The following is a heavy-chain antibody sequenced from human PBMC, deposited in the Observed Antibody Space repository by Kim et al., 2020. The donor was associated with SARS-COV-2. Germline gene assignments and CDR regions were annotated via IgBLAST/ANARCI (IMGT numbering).Heavy chain of an antibody. V-gene: IGHV4-4*02. CDR1: GGSISSSNW. D-gene: IGHD4-17*01. CDR2: IYHSGST. Sequence: SETLSLTCAVSGGSISSSNWWSWVRQPPGKGLEWIGEIYHSGSTNYNPSLKSRVTISVDKSKNQFSLKLSSVTAADTAVYYCARQILPQDYGDYSLYYYYYGMDVWGQGTTVTVSS. CDR3: ARQILPQDYGDYSLYYYYYGMDV. J-gene: IGHJ6*02.